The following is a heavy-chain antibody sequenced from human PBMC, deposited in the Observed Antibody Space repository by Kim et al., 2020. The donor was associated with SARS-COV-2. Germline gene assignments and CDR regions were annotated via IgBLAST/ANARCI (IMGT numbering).Heavy chain of an antibody. CDR3: ARGGDYGRNFDY. V-gene: IGHV4-31*03. CDR2: IYYSGST. CDR1: GGSISSGGYH. J-gene: IGHJ4*02. D-gene: IGHD4-17*01. Sequence: SETLSLTCTVSGGSISSGGYHWSWIRQHPGKGLEWIGYIYYSGSTYYNPSLKSRVTISVDTSKNQFSLKLSSVTAADTAVYYCARGGDYGRNFDYWGQGTLVTVSS.